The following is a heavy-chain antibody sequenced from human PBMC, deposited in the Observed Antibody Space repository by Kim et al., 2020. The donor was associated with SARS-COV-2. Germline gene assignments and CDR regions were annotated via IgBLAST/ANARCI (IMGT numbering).Heavy chain of an antibody. Sequence: GGSLRLSCAASGFTFSSYAMSWVRQAPGKGLEWVSAISGSGGSTYYADSVKGRFTISRDNSKNTLYLQMNSLRDEDTAVYYCANCGRAYYDILTGYYPTEYWGQGTLVTVSS. CDR1: GFTFSSYA. CDR3: ANCGRAYYDILTGYYPTEY. J-gene: IGHJ4*02. CDR2: ISGSGGST. D-gene: IGHD3-9*01. V-gene: IGHV3-23*01.